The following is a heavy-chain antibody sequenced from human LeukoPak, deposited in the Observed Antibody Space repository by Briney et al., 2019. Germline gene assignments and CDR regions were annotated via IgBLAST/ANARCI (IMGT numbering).Heavy chain of an antibody. CDR1: GGSISSGSYY. Sequence: PSETLSLTCTVSGGSISSGSYYWSWIRQPGGKGLEWIGRIYTSGSTNYNPSLKSRVTISVDTSKNQFSLKLSSVTAADTAVYYCARGLAGGSYYFDYWGQGTLVTVSS. CDR3: ARGLAGGSYYFDY. J-gene: IGHJ4*02. V-gene: IGHV4-61*02. CDR2: IYTSGST. D-gene: IGHD6-19*01.